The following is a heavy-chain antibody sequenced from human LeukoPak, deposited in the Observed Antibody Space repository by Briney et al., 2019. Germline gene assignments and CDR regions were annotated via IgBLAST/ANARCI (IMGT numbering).Heavy chain of an antibody. Sequence: ASVKVSCKASGYTFSNYYMHWVRQAPGQGLEWMGYINPTGDSTRYAQKFQGRVTMTRDMSTSTVYMELSSLKSEDTAVYFCASASYHYYMDVWGKGTTVTVSS. CDR3: ASASYHYYMDV. J-gene: IGHJ6*03. D-gene: IGHD3-16*01. CDR2: INPTGDST. V-gene: IGHV1-46*01. CDR1: GYTFSNYY.